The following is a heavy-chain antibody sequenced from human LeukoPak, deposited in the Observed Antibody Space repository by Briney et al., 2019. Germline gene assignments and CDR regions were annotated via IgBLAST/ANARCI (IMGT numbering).Heavy chain of an antibody. CDR1: GFTFSSYS. CDR2: ISSSSSTI. Sequence: GGSLRLSCAASGFTFSSYSMNWVRQAPGKGLEWVSYISSSSSTIYYADSVKGRFTISRDNAKNSLYLQMNSLRAEDTAVYYCARDGGYSGSKRPYYFDYWGQGTLVTVSS. J-gene: IGHJ4*02. CDR3: ARDGGYSGSKRPYYFDY. D-gene: IGHD5-12*01. V-gene: IGHV3-48*04.